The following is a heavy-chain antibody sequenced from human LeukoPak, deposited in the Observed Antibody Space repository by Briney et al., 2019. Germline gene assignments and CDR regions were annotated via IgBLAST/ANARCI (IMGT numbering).Heavy chain of an antibody. D-gene: IGHD2-2*01. Sequence: SVKVSCKASGFTFNNYSFSWVRQAPGQGLEWMGWISAYSGNTRYAQKIQGRVTMTTDTSTTTAYMELRSLTSDDAAVYYCAREEYQLLRGSTYFDYWGQGTLVTVSS. CDR3: AREEYQLLRGSTYFDY. V-gene: IGHV1-18*01. CDR1: GFTFNNYS. CDR2: ISAYSGNT. J-gene: IGHJ4*02.